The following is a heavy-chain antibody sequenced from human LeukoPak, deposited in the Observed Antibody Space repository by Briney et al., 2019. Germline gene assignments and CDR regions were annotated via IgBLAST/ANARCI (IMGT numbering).Heavy chain of an antibody. CDR2: IYYSGST. Sequence: SETLSLTCTVSGGSISSSSYYWGWIRQPPGKGLEWIGSIYYSGSTYYNPSLKSRVTISVDTSKNQFSLKLSSVTAADTAVYYCASEESPNYDFWSGYYSYYYYMDVWGKGTTVTVSS. CDR1: GGSISSSSYY. J-gene: IGHJ6*03. CDR3: ASEESPNYDFWSGYYSYYYYMDV. D-gene: IGHD3-3*01. V-gene: IGHV4-39*07.